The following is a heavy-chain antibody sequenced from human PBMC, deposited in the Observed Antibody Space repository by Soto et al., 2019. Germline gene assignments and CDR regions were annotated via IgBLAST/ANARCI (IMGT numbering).Heavy chain of an antibody. CDR2: INHSGST. CDR1: GGSFSGYY. J-gene: IGHJ6*02. CDR3: ARDRWGGQQQLVQTNTYYYYGMDV. D-gene: IGHD6-13*01. V-gene: IGHV4-34*01. Sequence: QVQLEQWGAGLLKPSETVSLTCAVYGGSFSGYYWRWIRQPPGKGLEWIGEINHSGSTNYNPSLKSRVTISVDTSKNQFSLKLSSVTAADTAVYYCARDRWGGQQQLVQTNTYYYYGMDVWGQGTTVTVSS.